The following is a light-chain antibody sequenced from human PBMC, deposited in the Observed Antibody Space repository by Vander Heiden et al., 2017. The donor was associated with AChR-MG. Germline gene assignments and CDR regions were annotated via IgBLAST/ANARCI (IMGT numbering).Light chain of an antibody. V-gene: IGKV1-39*01. CDR3: QQSYTPFT. CDR2: AAS. J-gene: IGKJ3*01. CDR1: QSISSY. Sequence: DIQMTQSPSSLSASVGDRVTITCRASQSISSYLNWYQQKPGKAPKLLIYAASSLQSGVPSRFSGSGSGTDFTLTISSLQPEDFATYYCQQSYTPFTFGPRTKVDIK.